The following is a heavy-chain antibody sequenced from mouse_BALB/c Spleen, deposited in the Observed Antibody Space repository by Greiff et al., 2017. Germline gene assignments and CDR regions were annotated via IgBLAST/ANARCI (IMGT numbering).Heavy chain of an antibody. CDR3: ARDRFDY. CDR2: ISSGSSTI. Sequence: EVHLVESGGGLVQPGGSRKLSCAASGFTFSSFGMHWVRQAPEKGLEWVAYISSGSSTIYYADTVKGRFTISRDNPKNTLFLQMTSLRSEDTAMYYCARDRFDYWGQGTTLTVSS. V-gene: IGHV5-17*02. J-gene: IGHJ2*01. CDR1: GFTFSSFG.